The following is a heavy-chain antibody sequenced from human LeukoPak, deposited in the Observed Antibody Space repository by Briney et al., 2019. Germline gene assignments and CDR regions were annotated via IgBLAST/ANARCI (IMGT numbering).Heavy chain of an antibody. CDR2: ISSSGSTI. J-gene: IGHJ4*02. V-gene: IGHV3-48*03. CDR3: ARDEINDYRASYFDY. CDR1: GFTFSSYE. D-gene: IGHD4-11*01. Sequence: GGSLRLSCAASGFTFSSYEMNWVRQAPGKGLEWVSYISSSGSTIYYADSVKGRFTISRDNAKNSLYLQMNSLRAEDTAVYYCARDEINDYRASYFDYWGQGTLVTVSS.